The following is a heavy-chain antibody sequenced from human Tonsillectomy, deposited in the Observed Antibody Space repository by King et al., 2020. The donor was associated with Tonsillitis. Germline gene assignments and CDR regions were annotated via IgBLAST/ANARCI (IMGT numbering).Heavy chain of an antibody. Sequence: VQLVESGGGVVQPGRSLKLSCAASGFTFGTYGMHWVRQAPGKGLEWVAVISDDGSKKYYIDSVKGRFTISRDNSKNTLYLKMTTLRAEDTAVYYCAKVPDLWSGYWPWFGMDVWGQGPTVTVSS. J-gene: IGHJ6*02. D-gene: IGHD3-3*01. CDR2: ISDDGSKK. CDR1: GFTFGTYG. CDR3: AKVPDLWSGYWPWFGMDV. V-gene: IGHV3-30*18.